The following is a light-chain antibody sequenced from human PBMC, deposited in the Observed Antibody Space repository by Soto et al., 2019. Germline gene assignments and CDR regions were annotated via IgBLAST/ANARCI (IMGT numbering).Light chain of an antibody. CDR3: QQSYSTPMYT. J-gene: IGKJ2*01. CDR1: QSISSY. Sequence: DIQMTQSPSSLSASVGDRVTITCRASQSISSYLNWYQQKPGKAPKLLIYAASSLQSGVPSRFSGSGSGTDFTLTISSLQPADFATYYCQQSYSTPMYTFGQGTKLDIK. V-gene: IGKV1-39*01. CDR2: AAS.